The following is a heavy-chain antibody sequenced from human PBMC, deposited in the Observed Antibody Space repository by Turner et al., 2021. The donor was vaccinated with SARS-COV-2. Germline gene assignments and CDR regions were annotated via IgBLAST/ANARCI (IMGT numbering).Heavy chain of an antibody. D-gene: IGHD3-10*01. CDR2: ISYDGSYK. CDR1: GFTFSIFA. CDR3: AKQGDYGSGYFDY. J-gene: IGHJ4*02. Sequence: QVHLVESGGGVVQPGRSLRLSCAASGFTFSIFATHWVRQAPGKGLEWVASISYDGSYKYHADSVKGRFTISRDNSKNTLYLQMNSLRAEDTAVYYCAKQGDYGSGYFDYWGQGTLVTVSS. V-gene: IGHV3-30*04.